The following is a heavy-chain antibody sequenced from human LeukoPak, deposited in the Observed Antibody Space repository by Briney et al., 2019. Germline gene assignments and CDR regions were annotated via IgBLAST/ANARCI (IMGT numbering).Heavy chain of an antibody. CDR2: ISAYNGNT. CDR3: ARDTGYSSADDAFDI. V-gene: IGHV1-18*01. J-gene: IGHJ3*02. D-gene: IGHD6-19*01. Sequence: GASVKVSCKASGYTFTSYGISWVRQAPGQGLEWMGWISAYNGNTNYVQKLQGRVTMTTDTSTSTAYMELRSLRSDDTAVYYCARDTGYSSADDAFDIWGQGTMVTVSS. CDR1: GYTFTSYG.